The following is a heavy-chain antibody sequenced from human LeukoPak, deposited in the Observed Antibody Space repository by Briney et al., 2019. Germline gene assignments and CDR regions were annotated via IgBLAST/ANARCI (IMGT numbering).Heavy chain of an antibody. V-gene: IGHV1-2*02. CDR1: GYTFTGYY. Sequence: GASVKVSCKASGYTFTGYYMHWVRQAPGQALEWMGWIKPNSGDTKYGQKFQGRVTMTRDTSTSTVYMELSSLRSEDTAVYYCAREAAMATRDFDYWGQGTLVTVSS. CDR2: IKPNSGDT. D-gene: IGHD5-18*01. CDR3: AREAAMATRDFDY. J-gene: IGHJ4*02.